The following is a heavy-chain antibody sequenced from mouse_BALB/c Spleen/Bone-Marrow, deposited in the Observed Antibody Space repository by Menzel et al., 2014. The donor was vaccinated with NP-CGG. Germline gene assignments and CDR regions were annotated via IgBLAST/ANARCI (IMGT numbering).Heavy chain of an antibody. CDR2: IDPANGNT. J-gene: IGHJ3*01. CDR1: GFNIKDTY. D-gene: IGHD2-1*01. Sequence: EVQVVESGAELVKPGASVKLSCTASGFNIKDTYMHWVKQRPEQGLEWIGRIDPANGNTKYDPKFQGKATITADTSSNTAYLQLSSLTSEDTAVYYCARNGNYGAWFAYWGQGTLDTVSA. CDR3: ARNGNYGAWFAY. V-gene: IGHV14-3*02.